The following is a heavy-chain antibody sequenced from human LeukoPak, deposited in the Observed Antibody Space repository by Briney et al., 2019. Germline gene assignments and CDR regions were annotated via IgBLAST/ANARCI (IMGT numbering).Heavy chain of an antibody. CDR2: IYYSGST. Sequence: SETLSLTCTVSGGSISSSSYYRGWIRQPPGKGLEWIGSIYYSGSTYYNPSLKSRVTISVGTSKNQFSLKLSSVTAADTAVYYCARHGSSGWYDYFDYWGQGTLVTVSS. V-gene: IGHV4-39*01. CDR3: ARHGSSGWYDYFDY. D-gene: IGHD6-19*01. CDR1: GGSISSSSYY. J-gene: IGHJ4*02.